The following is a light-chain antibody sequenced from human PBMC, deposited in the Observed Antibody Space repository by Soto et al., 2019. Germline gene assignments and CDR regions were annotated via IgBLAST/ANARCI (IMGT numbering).Light chain of an antibody. V-gene: IGKV1-5*01. CDR2: DAS. J-gene: IGKJ2*01. CDR1: QSISSW. CDR3: QQYNSYAMYT. Sequence: DIQMTQSPSTLSASVGDRVTITCRASQSISSWLAWYQQKPGKAPKLLIYDASSLESGVPSRFSGSGSGTGFTLIISSLQPDDFATYYCQQYNSYAMYTFGQGTKLEIK.